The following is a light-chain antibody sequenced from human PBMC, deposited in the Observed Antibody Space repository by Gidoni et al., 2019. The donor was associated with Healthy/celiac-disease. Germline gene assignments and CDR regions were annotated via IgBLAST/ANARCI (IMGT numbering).Light chain of an antibody. V-gene: IGLV3-21*04. CDR3: QVWDSSSDHPGVV. J-gene: IGLJ2*01. Sequence: SYVLTQPPSVSVAPGTTARITWWGNNIGSKSVHWYQQKPGQAPVLVIYYDSDRPSGIPERFSGSNSGNTATLTISRVEAGDDADYSCQVWDSSSDHPGVVFGGGTKLTVL. CDR1: NIGSKS. CDR2: YDS.